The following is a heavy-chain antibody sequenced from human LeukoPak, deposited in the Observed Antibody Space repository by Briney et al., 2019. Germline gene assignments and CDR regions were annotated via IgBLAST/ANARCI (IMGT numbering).Heavy chain of an antibody. CDR2: ISAYNGNT. J-gene: IGHJ6*02. CDR3: ARVWFGELYNGMDV. V-gene: IGHV1-18*01. D-gene: IGHD3-10*01. CDR1: GYTFTSYG. Sequence: ASVKVSCKASGYTFTSYGIRWVRQAPGQGLAWMGWISAYNGNTNYAQKLQGRVTMTTDTSTSTAYMELRSLRSDDTAVYYCARVWFGELYNGMDVWGQGTTVTVSS.